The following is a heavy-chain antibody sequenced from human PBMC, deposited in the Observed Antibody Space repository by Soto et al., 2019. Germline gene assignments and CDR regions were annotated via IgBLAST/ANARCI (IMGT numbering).Heavy chain of an antibody. V-gene: IGHV1-46*03. CDR1: GYTFTNYY. J-gene: IGHJ4*01. CDR2: INSGGGSA. CDR3: ARGGHVVVVTAAFDN. Sequence: QVQLVQSGAEVKKPGASVKLSCKASGYTFTNYYMHWVRQAPGQGLEWMGIINSGGGSATYAQKFLGRVNLTRDTYTSTVYMDLSSLGSDDSAVYYCARGGHVVVVTAAFDNWGHGTLVTVSS. D-gene: IGHD2-21*02.